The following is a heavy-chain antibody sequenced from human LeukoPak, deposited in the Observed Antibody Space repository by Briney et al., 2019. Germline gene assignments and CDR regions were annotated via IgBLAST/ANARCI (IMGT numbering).Heavy chain of an antibody. D-gene: IGHD5-12*01. CDR2: MYYSGST. V-gene: IGHV4-59*01. Sequence: TSETLSLTCTVSGDSISSYYWSWIRQPPGKGLGWIGIMYYSGSTNYNPSLKSRVTTSVDTSKNQFSLKLTSVTAADTAVYYCARDGYSGNDGLWGQGSLVTVSS. J-gene: IGHJ4*02. CDR3: ARDGYSGNDGL. CDR1: GDSISSYY.